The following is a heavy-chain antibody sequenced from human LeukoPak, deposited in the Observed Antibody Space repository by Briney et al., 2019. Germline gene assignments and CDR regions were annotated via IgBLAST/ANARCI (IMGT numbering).Heavy chain of an antibody. J-gene: IGHJ4*02. CDR3: ATISDLLFYFDS. Sequence: SGGSLRLSCAASGFTVSSTYMSWVRQAPRKGLEWVSLIYTGGNTYYADSVKGRFTLSRDNSKNTVYLQMNSLRVEDTAMYYCATISDLLFYFDSWGQGTLVTVSS. CDR1: GFTVSSTY. CDR2: IYTGGNT. V-gene: IGHV3-66*01.